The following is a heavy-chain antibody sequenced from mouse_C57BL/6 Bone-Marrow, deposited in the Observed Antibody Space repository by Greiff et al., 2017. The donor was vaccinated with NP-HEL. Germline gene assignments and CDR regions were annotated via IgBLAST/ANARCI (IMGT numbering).Heavy chain of an antibody. Sequence: VQLQQSGAELARPGASVKLSCKASGYTFTSYGISWVKQRTGQGLEWIGEIYPRSGNTYYNEKFKGKATLTADKSSSTAYMELRSLTSEDSAVYFCANYYGSSYRWYFDVWGTGTTVTVSS. V-gene: IGHV1-81*01. D-gene: IGHD1-1*01. CDR3: ANYYGSSYRWYFDV. J-gene: IGHJ1*03. CDR1: GYTFTSYG. CDR2: IYPRSGNT.